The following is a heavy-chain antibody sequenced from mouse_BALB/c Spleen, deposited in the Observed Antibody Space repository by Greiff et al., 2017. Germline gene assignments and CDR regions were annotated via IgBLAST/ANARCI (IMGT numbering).Heavy chain of an antibody. CDR3: ARGGEEENGYYVSYAMDY. CDR2: ISSGGST. V-gene: IGHV5-6-5*01. Sequence: EVQLVESGGGLVKPGGSLKLSCAASGFTFSSYAMSWVRQTPEKRLEWVASISSGGSTYYPDSVKGRFTISRDNARNILYLQMSSLRSEDTAMYYCARGGEEENGYYVSYAMDYWGQGTSVTVSS. CDR1: GFTFSSYA. D-gene: IGHD2-3*01. J-gene: IGHJ4*01.